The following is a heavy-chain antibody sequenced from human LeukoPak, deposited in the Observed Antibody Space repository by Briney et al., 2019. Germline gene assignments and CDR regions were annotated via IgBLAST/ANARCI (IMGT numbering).Heavy chain of an antibody. D-gene: IGHD6-13*01. CDR1: GGSISSDDYS. CDR3: ARASSSSWQYNWFDP. J-gene: IGHJ5*02. Sequence: SQTLSLTCAVSGGSISSDDYSWSWLRQPPGKGLEWIGYIYHSGSTYYNPSLKSRVTISVDRSKNQFSLKLSSVTAADTAVYYCARASSSSWQYNWFDPWGQGTLDTVSS. CDR2: IYHSGST. V-gene: IGHV4-30-2*01.